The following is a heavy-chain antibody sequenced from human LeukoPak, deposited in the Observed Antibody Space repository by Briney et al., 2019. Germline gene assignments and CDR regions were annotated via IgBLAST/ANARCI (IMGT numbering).Heavy chain of an antibody. V-gene: IGHV3-21*01. CDR1: GFTFSSHS. CDR3: ARERQGAASDY. Sequence: GGSLRLSCEASGFTFSSHSMNWVRQAPGKGLQWVSAISSSGTYIYYADSVKGRFTISRDNAKNSLYLQMNSLRAEDTAVYYCARERQGAASDYWGQGTLVTVSS. CDR2: ISSSGTYI. D-gene: IGHD6-13*01. J-gene: IGHJ4*02.